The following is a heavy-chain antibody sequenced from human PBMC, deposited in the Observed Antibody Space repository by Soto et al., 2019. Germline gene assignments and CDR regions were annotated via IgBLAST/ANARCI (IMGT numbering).Heavy chain of an antibody. CDR3: EKLGMAKIPWSAP. Sequence: TSETLSLTCAVYGGSFSGYYWTWIRQPPGTGLEWIGEINHSGSTNYNPSLKSRVTISVDTSKNQFSLKLSSVTAADTAVYYCEKLGMAKIPWSAPWGQGTLVPVSS. V-gene: IGHV4-34*01. J-gene: IGHJ5*02. CDR1: GGSFSGYY. CDR2: INHSGST. D-gene: IGHD7-27*01.